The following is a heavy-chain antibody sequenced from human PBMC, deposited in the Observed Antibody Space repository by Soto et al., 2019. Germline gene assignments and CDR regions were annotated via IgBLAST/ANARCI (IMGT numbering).Heavy chain of an antibody. D-gene: IGHD3-16*02. CDR2: IYPGDSDT. J-gene: IGHJ6*02. V-gene: IGHV5-51*01. CDR1: GYSFTSDW. CDR3: ARGWSDYVWGSYRYPLNYYYYYGMDV. Sequence: PGESLKISCNGSGYSFTSDWIGWVRQMPGKGLEWMGIIYPGDSDTRYSPSFQGQVTISADKSISTAYLQWSSLKASDTAMYYCARGWSDYVWGSYRYPLNYYYYYGMDVWGQGTTVTVSS.